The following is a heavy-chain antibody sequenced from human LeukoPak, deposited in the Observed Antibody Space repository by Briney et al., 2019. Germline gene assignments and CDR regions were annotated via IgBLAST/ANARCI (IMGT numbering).Heavy chain of an antibody. D-gene: IGHD3-3*01. Sequence: GGALRLSCAASGFTFSSYSMNWARQAPGKGLEWVSYISSSSSTIYYADSVKGRFTISRDNAKNSLYLQMNSLRAEDTAVYYCARVGYYDFWSGTLKDYYMDVWGKGTTVTVSS. CDR2: ISSSSSTI. V-gene: IGHV3-48*01. J-gene: IGHJ6*03. CDR1: GFTFSSYS. CDR3: ARVGYYDFWSGTLKDYYMDV.